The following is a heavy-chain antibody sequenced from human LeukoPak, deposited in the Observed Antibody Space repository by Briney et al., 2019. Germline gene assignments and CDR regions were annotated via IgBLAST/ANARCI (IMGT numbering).Heavy chain of an antibody. V-gene: IGHV3-49*02. D-gene: IGHD5-24*01. CDR3: TRVDGYNLYFDY. Sequence: PGGSLRLSCAASGFTFRNYWMSWVRQAPGKGLEWVGFIRSNAYGETTENAASVKGRLSISRDDSKSIAYLQMNSLKTEDTAVYYCTRVDGYNLYFDYWGQGTLVTVSS. J-gene: IGHJ4*02. CDR2: IRSNAYGETT. CDR1: GFTFRNYW.